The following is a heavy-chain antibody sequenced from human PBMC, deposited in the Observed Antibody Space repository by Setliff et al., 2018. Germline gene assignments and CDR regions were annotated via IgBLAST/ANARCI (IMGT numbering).Heavy chain of an antibody. V-gene: IGHV4-34*01. CDR3: ARGRNIAARLLDS. J-gene: IGHJ4*02. CDR1: GGTFSDYY. D-gene: IGHD6-6*01. Sequence: SETLSLTCAAYGGTFSDYYWTWIRQPPGKGLEWIGEINHRGSTNYNPSLKSRATISIDTSKDQFSLKLISMSAADTAVYFCARGRNIAARLLDSWGQGALVTVSS. CDR2: INHRGST.